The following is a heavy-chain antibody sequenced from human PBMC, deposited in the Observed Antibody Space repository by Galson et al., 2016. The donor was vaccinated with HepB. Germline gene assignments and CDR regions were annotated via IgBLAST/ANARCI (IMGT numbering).Heavy chain of an antibody. J-gene: IGHJ1*01. CDR2: ISWDGGNI. CDR3: AKDISPQYDSSGYYSRRYFQH. D-gene: IGHD3-22*01. V-gene: IGHV3-9*01. Sequence: SLRLSCAASGFRFDDHAMHWVRQAPGKGLEWVSGISWDGGNIGYADSVKGRFTISRDNAKNSLYLQVNSLRAEDTALYYCAKDISPQYDSSGYYSRRYFQHWGQGTLVTVSS. CDR1: GFRFDDHA.